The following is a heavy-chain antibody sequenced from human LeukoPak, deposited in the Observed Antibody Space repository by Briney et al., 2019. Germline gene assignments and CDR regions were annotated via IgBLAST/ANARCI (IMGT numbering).Heavy chain of an antibody. J-gene: IGHJ4*02. CDR1: GGTFSSYA. CDR3: ARWDHYYDSSGQQYYFDY. D-gene: IGHD3-22*01. CDR2: IIPIFGTA. V-gene: IGHV1-69*13. Sequence: SVKVSCTASGGTFSSYAISWVRQAPGQGLEWMGGIIPIFGTANYAQKFQGRVTITADESTSTAYMELSSLRSEDTAVYYCARWDHYYDSSGQQYYFDYWGQGTLVTVSS.